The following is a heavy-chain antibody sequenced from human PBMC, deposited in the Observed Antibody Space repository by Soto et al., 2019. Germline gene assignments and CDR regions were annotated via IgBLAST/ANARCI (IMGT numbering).Heavy chain of an antibody. D-gene: IGHD3-16*01. J-gene: IGHJ4*02. V-gene: IGHV4-4*02. Sequence: SETLSLTCAVSGGSISGSNWWSWVRQPPGKGLEWIGEIYHSGSTNYNPSLQSRVTMSVDTSKNQFSLNLRSATAADTAVYYCARVGRWGGTPYYFDYWGQGTLVTVSS. CDR3: ARVGRWGGTPYYFDY. CDR2: IYHSGST. CDR1: GGSISGSNW.